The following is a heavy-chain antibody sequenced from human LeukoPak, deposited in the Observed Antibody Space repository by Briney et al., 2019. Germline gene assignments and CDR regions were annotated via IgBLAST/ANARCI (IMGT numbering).Heavy chain of an antibody. V-gene: IGHV3-23*01. Sequence: TGGSLRLSCVASGYTFSSHGMTWVRQAPGKGLEGVSNINGPGDNPYYSETVKGRFTISKDNSKNTVYLQMNSLRAEDTAIYYCAKVTVCFGCYFDYWGQGILVTVSS. D-gene: IGHD3-10*02. J-gene: IGHJ4*02. CDR2: INGPGDNP. CDR1: GYTFSSHG. CDR3: AKVTVCFGCYFDY.